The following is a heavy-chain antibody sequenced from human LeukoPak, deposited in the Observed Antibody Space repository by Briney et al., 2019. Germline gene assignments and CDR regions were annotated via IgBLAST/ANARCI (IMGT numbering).Heavy chain of an antibody. CDR1: GYTFTGYY. V-gene: IGHV1-2*02. CDR2: INPNSGGT. D-gene: IGHD3-22*01. CDR3: ARGSYDSSGYYFAYDAFDI. Sequence: ASVKVSCKASGYTFTGYYMHWVRQAPGQGLGWMGWINPNSGGTNYAQKFQGRVTMTRDTSISTAYMELSRLRSDDTAVYYCARGSYDSSGYYFAYDAFDIWGQGTMVTVSS. J-gene: IGHJ3*02.